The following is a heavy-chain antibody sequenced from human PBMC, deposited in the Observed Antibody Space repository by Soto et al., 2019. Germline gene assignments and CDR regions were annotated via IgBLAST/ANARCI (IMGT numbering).Heavy chain of an antibody. CDR1: GFTFGTLW. Sequence: PGGSLKLSCAASGFTFGTLWMSWVRQAPGKGLEWVANIKEDGTERYYVESVKGRFTISRDNAKNSLYLQMNSLRAEDTAVYYCASSSLLVWFGESLLDSWGQGTLVTVSS. D-gene: IGHD3-10*01. J-gene: IGHJ4*02. CDR3: ASSSLLVWFGESLLDS. CDR2: IKEDGTER. V-gene: IGHV3-7*01.